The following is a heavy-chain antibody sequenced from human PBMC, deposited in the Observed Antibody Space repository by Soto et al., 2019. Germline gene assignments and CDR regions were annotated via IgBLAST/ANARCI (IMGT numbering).Heavy chain of an antibody. CDR2: IKQDGSEK. Sequence: PGGSLRLSCAASGFTFSSYWMSWVRQAPGKGLEWVANIKQDGSEKYYVDSVKGRFTISRDNAKNSLYLQMNSLRAEDTAVYYCARAGSRITGTTWFDPWGQGTLVTVSS. CDR1: GFTFSSYW. V-gene: IGHV3-7*03. CDR3: ARAGSRITGTTWFDP. D-gene: IGHD1-7*01. J-gene: IGHJ5*02.